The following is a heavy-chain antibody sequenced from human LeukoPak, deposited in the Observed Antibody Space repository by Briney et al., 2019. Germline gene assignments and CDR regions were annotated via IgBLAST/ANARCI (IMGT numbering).Heavy chain of an antibody. J-gene: IGHJ4*02. CDR1: GFTFSTFA. D-gene: IGHD6-19*01. CDR3: AKGKYSSGGVPDY. Sequence: GGSLRLSCAASGFTFSTFAMSWVRQAPGKGLEWVSTISGSGGSTYYADSVRGRFTISRDISKNTLYLQMNSLRAEDTAVYYCAKGKYSSGGVPDYWGQGTLVTVSS. CDR2: ISGSGGST. V-gene: IGHV3-23*01.